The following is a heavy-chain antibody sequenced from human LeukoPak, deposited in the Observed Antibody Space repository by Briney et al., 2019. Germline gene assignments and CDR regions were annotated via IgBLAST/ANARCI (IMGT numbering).Heavy chain of an antibody. V-gene: IGHV3-7*03. CDR3: ASPAASGSYYSFDY. CDR2: IKQDGSEK. J-gene: IGHJ4*02. CDR1: GFTFSSYW. D-gene: IGHD3-10*01. Sequence: GGSLRLSCAASGFTFSSYWMSWVRQAPGKGLEWVANIKQDGSEKYYVDPVKGRFTISRDNAKNSLYLQMNSLRAEDTAVYYCASPAASGSYYSFDYWGQGTLVTVSS.